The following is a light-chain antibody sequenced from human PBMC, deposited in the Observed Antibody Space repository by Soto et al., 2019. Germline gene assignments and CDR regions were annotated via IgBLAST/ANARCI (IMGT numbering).Light chain of an antibody. J-gene: IGKJ2*01. Sequence: EIVMTQSPATLSVSPGERATLSCRASQSVSSNLAWHQQKPGQAPRLLIYGASTRATGIPARFSGSGSGTEFTLTISSLQSEDFAVYYCQQYNDWPPYTFXQGTKVDIK. CDR3: QQYNDWPPYT. CDR2: GAS. V-gene: IGKV3-15*01. CDR1: QSVSSN.